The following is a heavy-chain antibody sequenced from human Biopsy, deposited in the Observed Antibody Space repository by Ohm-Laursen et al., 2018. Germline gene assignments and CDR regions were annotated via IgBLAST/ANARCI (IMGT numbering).Heavy chain of an antibody. D-gene: IGHD3-10*01. CDR1: GFAFSYYG. Sequence: RSLRLSCAASGFAFSYYGLHWVRQAPGKGLQWVAVMWSDGINKNYADSVKGRFTISRDNSKNTLYLQMNSLRAEDTAVFYCVKDRGAAGTDYYYGMDVWGQGTTVTVSS. CDR3: VKDRGAAGTDYYYGMDV. CDR2: MWSDGINK. V-gene: IGHV3-33*06. J-gene: IGHJ6*02.